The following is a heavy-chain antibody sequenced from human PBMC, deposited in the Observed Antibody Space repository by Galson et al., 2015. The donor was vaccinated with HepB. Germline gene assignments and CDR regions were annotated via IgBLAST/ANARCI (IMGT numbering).Heavy chain of an antibody. J-gene: IGHJ5*02. D-gene: IGHD1-14*01. CDR2: INTGGSNT. CDR3: VRDIKGWFDP. CDR1: GFTFSDYW. V-gene: IGHV3-74*01. Sequence: SLRLSCAASGFTFSDYWMHWVRQAPGKGLVWVSHINTGGSNTNYADSVKGRFTISRDNAKNTLYLQMNSLTAEDTALYYCVRDIKGWFDPWGQGTLVTVSS.